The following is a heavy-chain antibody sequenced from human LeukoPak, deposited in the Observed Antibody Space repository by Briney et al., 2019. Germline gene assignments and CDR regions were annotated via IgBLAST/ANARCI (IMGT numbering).Heavy chain of an antibody. Sequence: ASVKVSCKASGYTFTGYYMHWVRQAPGQGLEWMGWINPNSGGTNYAQKFQGWVTMTRDTSISTAYMELSRLRSDDTAVYYCARDLGCSSTSCPTDYGIDVWGQGTTVTVSS. V-gene: IGHV1-2*04. D-gene: IGHD2-2*01. CDR1: GYTFTGYY. J-gene: IGHJ6*02. CDR2: INPNSGGT. CDR3: ARDLGCSSTSCPTDYGIDV.